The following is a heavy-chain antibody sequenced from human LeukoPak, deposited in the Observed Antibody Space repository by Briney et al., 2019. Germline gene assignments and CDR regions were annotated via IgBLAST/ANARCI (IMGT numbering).Heavy chain of an antibody. CDR3: ARGSDSSSYTPDY. D-gene: IGHD3-22*01. V-gene: IGHV3-7*01. J-gene: IGHJ4*02. CDR1: GFTFNNYW. Sequence: GGSLRLSCAASGFTFNNYWMHWVRQAPGKGLEWVANIKQDGSEKYYVGSVKGRFSISRDNAKNSVYLQMNSLRAEDTAVYYCARGSDSSSYTPDYWGQGTLVTVSS. CDR2: IKQDGSEK.